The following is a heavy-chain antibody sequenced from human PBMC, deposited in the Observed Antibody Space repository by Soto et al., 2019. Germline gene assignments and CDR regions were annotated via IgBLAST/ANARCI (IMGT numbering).Heavy chain of an antibody. CDR1: GYTLNSYY. J-gene: IGHJ4*02. Sequence: ASVKVCCKASGYTLNSYYMQWVRQDPGQGLEWMGIINPSGGSTSYAQKFQGRVTMTRDTSTSTVYMELSSLRSEDTAVYYCARAYSGMLDYWGQGTLVTVSS. D-gene: IGHD1-26*01. V-gene: IGHV1-46*02. CDR3: ARAYSGMLDY. CDR2: INPSGGST.